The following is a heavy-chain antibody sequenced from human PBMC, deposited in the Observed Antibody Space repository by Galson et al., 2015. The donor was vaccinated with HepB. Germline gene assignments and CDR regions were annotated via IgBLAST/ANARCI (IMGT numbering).Heavy chain of an antibody. Sequence: SLRLSCAASGFTFSSYAMHWVRQAPGKGLEWVAVISYDGSNKYYADSVKGRFTISRDNSKNTLYLQMNSLRAEDTAVYYCARDNADIVVVVAATLGYYFDYWGQGTLVTVSS. CDR2: ISYDGSNK. J-gene: IGHJ4*02. D-gene: IGHD2-15*01. CDR1: GFTFSSYA. V-gene: IGHV3-30-3*01. CDR3: ARDNADIVVVVAATLGYYFDY.